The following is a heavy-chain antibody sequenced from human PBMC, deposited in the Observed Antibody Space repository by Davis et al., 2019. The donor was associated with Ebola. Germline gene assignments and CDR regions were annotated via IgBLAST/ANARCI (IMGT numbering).Heavy chain of an antibody. V-gene: IGHV3-74*01. J-gene: IGHJ4*02. CDR3: ARGGQISDY. CDR2: INSDGSST. CDR1: GFTFSNYG. Sequence: GESLKISCAASGFTFSNYGMNWVRQAPGKGLVWVSRINSDGSSTSYADSVKGRFTISRDNAKNTLYLQMNSLRAEDTAVYYCARGGQISDYWGQGILVTVSS.